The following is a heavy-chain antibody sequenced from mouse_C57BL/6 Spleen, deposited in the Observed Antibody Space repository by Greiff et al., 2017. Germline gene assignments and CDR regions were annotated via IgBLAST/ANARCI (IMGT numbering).Heavy chain of an antibody. J-gene: IGHJ4*01. CDR1: GYTFTDYD. CDR2: INPDSGTT. V-gene: IGHV1-39*01. CDR3: ARSADDGNDRSYAMDD. Sequence: EVQLQQSGPELVKPGASVKISCKASGYTFTDYDMNWVKQRPGKSLEWIGVINPDSGTTSYNQKFKGKATLTADQSSSTAYMQLNSLTSEDSAVYACARSADDGNDRSYAMDDWGTGTTVTVSS. D-gene: IGHD2-2*01.